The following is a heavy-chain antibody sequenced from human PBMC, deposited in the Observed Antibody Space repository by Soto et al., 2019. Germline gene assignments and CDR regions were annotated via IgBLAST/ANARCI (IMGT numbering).Heavy chain of an antibody. Sequence: ASETLSLTCTVSGGSISSGDYYWSWIRQLPGKGLEWIGYIYYSGSTYYNPSLTSRVAIILDTSRNQFSLKMSSLTAADTAVYYCARLQWLELDYLDYWGQGTQVTVSS. CDR2: IYYSGST. D-gene: IGHD6-19*01. CDR1: GGSISSGDYY. V-gene: IGHV4-31*03. J-gene: IGHJ4*02. CDR3: ARLQWLELDYLDY.